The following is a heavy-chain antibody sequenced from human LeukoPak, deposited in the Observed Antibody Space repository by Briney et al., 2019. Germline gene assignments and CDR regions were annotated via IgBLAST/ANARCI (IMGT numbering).Heavy chain of an antibody. Sequence: ASVKVSCKASGYTFTGYYMHWVRQAPGQGLEWMGWINPNSGGTNYAQKFQGRVTMTRDTSISTAYMELSSLRSEDTAVYYCARVVSGGSGNYYYYGMDVWGQGTTVTVSS. D-gene: IGHD3-10*01. J-gene: IGHJ6*02. CDR1: GYTFTGYY. CDR3: ARVVSGGSGNYYYYGMDV. V-gene: IGHV1-2*02. CDR2: INPNSGGT.